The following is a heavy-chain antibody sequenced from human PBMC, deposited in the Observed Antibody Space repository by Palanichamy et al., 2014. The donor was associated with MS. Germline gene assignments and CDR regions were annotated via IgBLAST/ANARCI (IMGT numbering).Heavy chain of an antibody. CDR3: ARMDTGSSSKDY. CDR1: GGSISSTNYY. CDR2: LYQWEH. V-gene: IGHV4-61*02. D-gene: IGHD6-6*01. Sequence: QVQLQESGPGLVKPSQTLSLTCTVSGGSISSTNYYWTWIRQPPEGTGVDWAYLYQWEHQLQPSLKSRVTISVDTSKNQFSLKLSSVTAADTAVYYCARMDTGSSSKDYWGQGTLVTVSS. J-gene: IGHJ4*02.